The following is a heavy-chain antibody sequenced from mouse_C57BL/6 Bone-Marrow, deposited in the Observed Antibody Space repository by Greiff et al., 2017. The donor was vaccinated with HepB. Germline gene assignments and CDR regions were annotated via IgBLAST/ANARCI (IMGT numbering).Heavy chain of an antibody. J-gene: IGHJ2*01. CDR1: GYTFTNYW. Sequence: QVQLKQSGAELAKPGASVKMSCEASGYTFTNYWIHWVKQRPGQGLEWIGYFNPSNGYTKYSQKFKDKATLTADKSSSTAYMQLSSLTSEDSAVYYCATLWDGGGDYWGQGTTLTVSS. CDR3: ATLWDGGGDY. CDR2: FNPSNGYT. V-gene: IGHV1-7*01. D-gene: IGHD1-1*02.